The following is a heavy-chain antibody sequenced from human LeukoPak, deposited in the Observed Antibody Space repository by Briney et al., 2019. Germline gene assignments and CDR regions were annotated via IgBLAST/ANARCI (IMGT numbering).Heavy chain of an antibody. CDR2: IYTSGST. V-gene: IGHV4-61*02. J-gene: IGHJ4*02. CDR3: ASVGDYVSY. D-gene: IGHD4-17*01. Sequence: SETLSLTCTVSGGSISSGSYYWSWIRQPAGKGLERIGRIYTSGSTNYNPSLKSRVTISVDTSKNQFSLKLSSVTAADTAVYYCASVGDYVSYWGQGTLVTVSS. CDR1: GGSISSGSYY.